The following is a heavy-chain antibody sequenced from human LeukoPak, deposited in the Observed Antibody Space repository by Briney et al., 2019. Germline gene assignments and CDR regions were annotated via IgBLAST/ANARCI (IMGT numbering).Heavy chain of an antibody. CDR1: GFTFSNAW. D-gene: IGHD3-9*01. CDR2: IKQDGSEK. Sequence: GGSLRLSCATSGFTFSNAWMSWVRQAPGKGLEWVANIKQDGSEKYYVDSVKGRFTISRDNAKNSLYLQMNSLRAEDTAVYYCARDHVSYDILTGYYRYYYYYGMDVWGQGTTVTVSS. V-gene: IGHV3-7*03. J-gene: IGHJ6*02. CDR3: ARDHVSYDILTGYYRYYYYYGMDV.